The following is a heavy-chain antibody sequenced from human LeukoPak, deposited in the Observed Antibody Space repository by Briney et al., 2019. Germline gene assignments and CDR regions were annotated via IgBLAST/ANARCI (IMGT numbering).Heavy chain of an antibody. J-gene: IGHJ4*02. Sequence: ASVKVSCKVSGYTLTELSMHWVRQAPGKGLEWMGGFDPEDGETIYAQKFQGRVTMTRDTSIGTAYMELSRLRSDDTAVYYCARDGIAVAGTSPLDYWGQGTLVTVSS. V-gene: IGHV1-24*01. CDR3: ARDGIAVAGTSPLDY. D-gene: IGHD6-19*01. CDR1: GYTLTELS. CDR2: FDPEDGET.